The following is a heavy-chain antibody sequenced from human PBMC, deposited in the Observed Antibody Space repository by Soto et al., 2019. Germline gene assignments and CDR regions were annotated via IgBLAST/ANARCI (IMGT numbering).Heavy chain of an antibody. CDR3: ARHGFVAAAPLWGYYYAMDV. Sequence: GASVKVSCKASGGTFSSYAISWVRQAPGQGLEWMGGIIPIFGTANYAQKFQGRVTITADESTSTAYLQWTSLKASDTAMYYCARHGFVAAAPLWGYYYAMDVWGQGTTVTAP. J-gene: IGHJ6*02. V-gene: IGHV1-69*13. CDR2: IIPIFGTA. D-gene: IGHD2-15*01. CDR1: GGTFSSYA.